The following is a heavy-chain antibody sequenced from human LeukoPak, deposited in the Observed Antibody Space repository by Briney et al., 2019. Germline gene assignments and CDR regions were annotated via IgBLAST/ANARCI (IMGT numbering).Heavy chain of an antibody. CDR1: GYTFTGYY. V-gene: IGHV1-2*02. CDR3: ARVYTTTYYYDSSGYPEDY. Sequence: ASVTVSCKASGYTFTGYYMHWVRQAPGQGLEWMGWINPNSGGTNYAQKFQGRVTMTRDTSISTAYMELSRLRSDDTAVYYCARVYTTTYYYDSSGYPEDYWGQGTLVTVSS. J-gene: IGHJ4*02. CDR2: INPNSGGT. D-gene: IGHD3-22*01.